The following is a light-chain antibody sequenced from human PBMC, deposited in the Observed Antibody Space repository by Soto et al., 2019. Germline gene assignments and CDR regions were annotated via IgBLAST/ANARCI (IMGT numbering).Light chain of an antibody. V-gene: IGKV1-5*01. CDR2: DAS. CDR1: QSVSGW. J-gene: IGKJ1*01. CDR3: QQYETFSGT. Sequence: DIQMTQSHSTLSSSLVYTFTWTFRASQSVSGWLAWYQQKPGEAPKLLIYDASALPRGVPSRFSGSGSGTKFTLTIASLQPDDFATYYCQQYETFSGTFGPGTKVDIK.